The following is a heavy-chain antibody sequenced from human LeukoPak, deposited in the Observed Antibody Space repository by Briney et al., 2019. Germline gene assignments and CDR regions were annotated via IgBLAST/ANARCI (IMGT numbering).Heavy chain of an antibody. CDR1: GFIFDDYV. V-gene: IGHV3-9*01. CDR2: ITWDGYKI. D-gene: IGHD5-18*01. J-gene: IGHJ4*02. Sequence: GGSLRLSCEASGFIFDDYVMYWVRQVPGKGLEWVSGITWDGYKIDYVESVKGRFTISRDNARNSLFLQMNRVRVEDTAFYYCVKGYSSSWSGYFDSWRQGTLVTVAS. CDR3: VKGYSSSWSGYFDS.